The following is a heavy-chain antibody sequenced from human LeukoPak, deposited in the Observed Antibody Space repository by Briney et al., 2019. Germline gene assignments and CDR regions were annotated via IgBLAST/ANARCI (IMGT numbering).Heavy chain of an antibody. J-gene: IGHJ4*02. CDR2: MYYSGST. Sequence: SQTLSLTCTVSGGSIGSVGYYWSWIRQPPGKGLEWIGYMYYSGSTYYNPSLKSRVTISVDRIKNQFSLKLTSVTAADTAVYYCARVPDALGYCSGGSCGEDYWGQGTLVTVSS. CDR1: GGSIGSVGYY. V-gene: IGHV4-30-2*01. CDR3: ARVPDALGYCSGGSCGEDY. D-gene: IGHD2-15*01.